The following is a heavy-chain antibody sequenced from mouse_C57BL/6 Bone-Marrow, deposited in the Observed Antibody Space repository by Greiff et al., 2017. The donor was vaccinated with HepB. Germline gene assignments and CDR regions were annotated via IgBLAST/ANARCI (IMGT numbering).Heavy chain of an antibody. D-gene: IGHD2-5*01. J-gene: IGHJ1*03. Sequence: DVKLQESGGGLVQPGGSMKLSCVASGFTFSNYWMNWVRQSPEKGLEWVAQIRLKSDNYATHYAESVKGRFTISRDDSKSSVYLQMNNLRAEDTGIYYCTGREDSNWYFDVWGTGTTVTVSS. CDR2: IRLKSDNYAT. CDR1: GFTFSNYW. CDR3: TGREDSNWYFDV. V-gene: IGHV6-3*01.